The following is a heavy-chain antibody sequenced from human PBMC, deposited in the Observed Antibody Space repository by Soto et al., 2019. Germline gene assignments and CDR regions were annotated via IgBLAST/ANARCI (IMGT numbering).Heavy chain of an antibody. CDR2: IIPILGIA. CDR1: GGTFSSYT. V-gene: IGHV1-69*04. Sequence: ASVKVSCKASGGTFSSYTISWARQSPGQGLEWMGRIIPILGIANYAQKFQGRVTITADKSTSTAYMELSSLRSEDTAVYYCARDLGYCSSTSCYSFDCWRQGTLVTVSS. CDR3: ARDLGYCSSTSCYSFDC. J-gene: IGHJ4*02. D-gene: IGHD2-2*01.